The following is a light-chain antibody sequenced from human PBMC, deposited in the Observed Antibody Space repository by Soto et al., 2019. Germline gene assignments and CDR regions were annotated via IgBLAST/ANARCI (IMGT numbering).Light chain of an antibody. J-gene: IGKJ4*01. CDR2: GAS. CDR3: QQYSTYPLT. V-gene: IGKV3-20*01. CDR1: QSVSRNY. Sequence: EIVFTQSPGTLSLSPGGRATLSFRASQSVSRNYVAWYQQKPGQSPRLLIYGASNRASGIPSRLSGGGSGTEFTLTISSLQPDDFATYYCQQYSTYPLTFGGGTKVDIK.